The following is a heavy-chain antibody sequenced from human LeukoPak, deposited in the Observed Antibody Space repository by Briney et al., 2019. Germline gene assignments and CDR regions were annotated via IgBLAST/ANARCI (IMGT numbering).Heavy chain of an antibody. D-gene: IGHD5-12*01. CDR1: GYTFTTYW. Sequence: GESLKISCKASGYTFTTYWVAGVRQMAGKGLEWMGVIHPEDSDIRYNPSFQGQVTISADKSISTAFLQWSSLKASDTAMYYCARSDYWSYAMDVWGQGTTVTVSS. V-gene: IGHV5-51*01. J-gene: IGHJ6*02. CDR2: IHPEDSDI. CDR3: ARSDYWSYAMDV.